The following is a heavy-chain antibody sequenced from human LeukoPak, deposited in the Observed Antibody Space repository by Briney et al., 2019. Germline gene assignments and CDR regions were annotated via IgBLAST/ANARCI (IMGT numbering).Heavy chain of an antibody. D-gene: IGHD3-22*01. Sequence: GGSLRLSCAASGFTFSTYEMNWVRQAPGKGLVWVSRINSDGSSTSYADSVKGRFSISRDKAKNTLYLQMNSLRAEDTAVYYCARGADRSGYSFYFDYWGQGTLVTVSS. J-gene: IGHJ4*02. V-gene: IGHV3-74*01. CDR1: GFTFSTYE. CDR2: INSDGSST. CDR3: ARGADRSGYSFYFDY.